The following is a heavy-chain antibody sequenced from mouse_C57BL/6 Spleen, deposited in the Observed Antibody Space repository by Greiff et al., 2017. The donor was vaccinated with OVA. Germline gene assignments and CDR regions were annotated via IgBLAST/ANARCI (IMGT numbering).Heavy chain of an antibody. V-gene: IGHV2-6*01. J-gene: IGHJ3*01. Sequence: VQVVESGPGLVAPSQSLSITCTVSGFSLTSYGVDWVRQSPGKGLEWLGVIWGVGSTNYNSALKSRLSISKDNSKSQVFLKMNSLQTDDTAMYYCASTGYYGSSYGFAYWGQGTLVTVSA. CDR2: IWGVGST. CDR1: GFSLTSYG. CDR3: ASTGYYGSSYGFAY. D-gene: IGHD1-1*01.